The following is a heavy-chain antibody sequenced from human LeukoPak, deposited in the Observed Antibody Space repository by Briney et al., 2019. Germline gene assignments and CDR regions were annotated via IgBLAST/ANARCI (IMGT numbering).Heavy chain of an antibody. V-gene: IGHV3-30*04. CDR3: ARDLYSSGWEDYYYYYGMDV. J-gene: IGHJ6*04. Sequence: GRSLRLSCAASGFTFDDYAMHWVRQAPGKGLEWVAVISYDGSNKYYADSVKGRFTISRDNSKNTLYLQMNSLRAEDTAVYYCARDLYSSGWEDYYYYYGMDVWGKGTTVTVSS. CDR2: ISYDGSNK. D-gene: IGHD6-19*01. CDR1: GFTFDDYA.